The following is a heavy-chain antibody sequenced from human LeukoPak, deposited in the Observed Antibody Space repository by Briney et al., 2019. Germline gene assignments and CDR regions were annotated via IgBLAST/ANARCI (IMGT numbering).Heavy chain of an antibody. CDR2: IRYDGSNK. D-gene: IGHD3-10*01. J-gene: IGHJ4*02. CDR1: GFTFSSYG. Sequence: GGSLRLSCAASGFTFSSYGMHWVRQAPGKGLEWVAFIRYDGSNKYYADSVKGRFTISRDNAKNSLYLQMNSLRAEDTAVYYCARDTYYYGSGSYYMNYWGQGTLVTVSS. CDR3: ARDTYYYGSGSYYMNY. V-gene: IGHV3-30*02.